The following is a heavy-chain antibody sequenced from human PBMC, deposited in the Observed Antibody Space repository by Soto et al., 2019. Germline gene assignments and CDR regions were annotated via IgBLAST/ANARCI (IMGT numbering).Heavy chain of an antibody. CDR2: ISGSAGST. D-gene: IGHD6-6*01. J-gene: IGHJ1*01. Sequence: GGSLRLSCAASGFTFSTSAMSWVRQAPGKGLEWVSTISGSAGSTYYADSVKGRFTISRDKSKNTLYLQMNSLRAEDTAVYYCAKDRALAAPEYFQHWGQGTLVTVSS. CDR1: GFTFSTSA. V-gene: IGHV3-23*01. CDR3: AKDRALAAPEYFQH.